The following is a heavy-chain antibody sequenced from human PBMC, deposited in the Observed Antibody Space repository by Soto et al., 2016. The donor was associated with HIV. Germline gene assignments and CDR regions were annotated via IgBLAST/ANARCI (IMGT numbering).Heavy chain of an antibody. J-gene: IGHJ4*02. CDR3: ARRHASGGASGVGPVDY. Sequence: QVHLQQWGTTILKPSETLSLTCAVYGESFKGFYWTWVRQAPGQGLEWIGEVNHNGKTNYNPSLKTRFVISVDMPKNQFSLRLHSVTAADTATFYCARRHASGGASGVGPVDYWGLGTLVIVSS. CDR2: VNHNGKT. D-gene: IGHD1-26*01. CDR1: GESFKGFY. V-gene: IGHV4-34*02.